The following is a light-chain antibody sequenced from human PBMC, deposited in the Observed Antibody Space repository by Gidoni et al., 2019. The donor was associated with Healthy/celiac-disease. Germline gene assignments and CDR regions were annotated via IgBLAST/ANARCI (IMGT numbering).Light chain of an antibody. CDR1: QSLLHSNGYNY. J-gene: IGKJ4*01. V-gene: IGKV2-28*01. CDR3: MQALQTPLT. Sequence: DSVMTQSPLSLPVTPGEPASISCRSSQSLLHSNGYNYLDWYLQKPGQSPQLLIYLGSNRASGVPYRFSVSGSGTDFTLKISRVEAEDVGVYYCMQALQTPLTFGGGTKVEIK. CDR2: LGS.